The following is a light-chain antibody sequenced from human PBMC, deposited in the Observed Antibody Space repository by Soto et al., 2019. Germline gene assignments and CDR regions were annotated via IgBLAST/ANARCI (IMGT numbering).Light chain of an antibody. CDR1: QSLSSGY. CDR2: GAS. CDR3: QQYNDWPT. J-gene: IGKJ5*01. Sequence: ERVRAKSASTGCVPLGKRGTLSCRASQSLSSGYLSWYHQKPAQAPRLLIYGASTRATGVPARFSGSGSGTEFTLTISSLQSEDFAIYYCQQYNDWPTFGQGTRLEIK. V-gene: IGKV3-15*01.